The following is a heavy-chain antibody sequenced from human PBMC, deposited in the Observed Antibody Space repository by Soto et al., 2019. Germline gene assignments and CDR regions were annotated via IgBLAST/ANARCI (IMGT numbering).Heavy chain of an antibody. Sequence: SATLSLTCTVSGGSIGSGDYYWNWIRQPPGKGLEWIGYIYHSGSTQYNPSLKSRLTISVDTSKNQFSLKLSSVTAADAAVYYCAREPLGYCSGGSCYSDGMDVWGQGTTVTVS. D-gene: IGHD2-15*01. CDR1: GGSIGSGDYY. CDR2: IYHSGST. J-gene: IGHJ6*02. CDR3: AREPLGYCSGGSCYSDGMDV. V-gene: IGHV4-30-4*01.